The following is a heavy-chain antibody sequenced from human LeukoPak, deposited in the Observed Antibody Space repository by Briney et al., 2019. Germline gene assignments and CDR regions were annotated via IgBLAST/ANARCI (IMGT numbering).Heavy chain of an antibody. CDR2: IKQDGSEK. CDR3: AGKDHFDY. V-gene: IGHV3-7*01. Sequence: GGSLRLSCVGSGFTFSDYWMSWVRQAPGKGLEWVANIKQDGSEKDYVDALKGRFTISRDNAKNSLYLQMNSLRAEDTAVYYCAGKDHFDYWGQGTLVTVSS. J-gene: IGHJ4*02. D-gene: IGHD4-23*01. CDR1: GFTFSDYW.